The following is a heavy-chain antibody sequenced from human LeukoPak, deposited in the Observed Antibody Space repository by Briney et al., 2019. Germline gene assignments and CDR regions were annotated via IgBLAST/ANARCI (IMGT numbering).Heavy chain of an antibody. CDR1: GYTLTELS. CDR2: FDPEDGET. J-gene: IGHJ6*02. D-gene: IGHD5-18*01. CDR3: ARTLVRKQLWTQGYYYYGMDV. Sequence: GASVKVSCRVSGYTLTELSMHWVRQAPGKGLEWMGGFDPEDGETIYAQKFQGRVTMTEDTSTDTAYMELSSLRSEDTAVYYCARTLVRKQLWTQGYYYYGMDVWGQGTTVTVSS. V-gene: IGHV1-24*01.